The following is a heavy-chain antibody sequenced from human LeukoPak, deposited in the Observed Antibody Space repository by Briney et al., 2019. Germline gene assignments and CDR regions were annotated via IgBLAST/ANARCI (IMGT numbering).Heavy chain of an antibody. Sequence: SETLSLTCTVSGGSISSYYWSWIRQPAGKGLEWIGRIYTSGSTNYNPSLRSRVSISSDTSKNQFSLRLTSLTAADTAMYYCARGLYGSGTDFDNWGQGTLVTVSS. D-gene: IGHD3-10*01. V-gene: IGHV4-4*07. CDR3: ARGLYGSGTDFDN. J-gene: IGHJ4*02. CDR2: IYTSGST. CDR1: GGSISSYY.